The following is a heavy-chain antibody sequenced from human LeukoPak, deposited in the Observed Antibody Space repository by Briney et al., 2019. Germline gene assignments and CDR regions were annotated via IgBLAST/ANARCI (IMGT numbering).Heavy chain of an antibody. CDR2: ISAYNGNT. CDR3: ARVIVGITGTTTEIDY. Sequence: ASVKVSCKASGYTFTSYGISWVRQAPGQGLEWMGWISAYNGNTNYAQKLQGRVTMTTDTSTSTAYMELRSLRSDDTAAYYCARVIVGITGTTTEIDYWGQGTLVTVSS. CDR1: GYTFTSYG. V-gene: IGHV1-18*01. D-gene: IGHD1-14*01. J-gene: IGHJ4*02.